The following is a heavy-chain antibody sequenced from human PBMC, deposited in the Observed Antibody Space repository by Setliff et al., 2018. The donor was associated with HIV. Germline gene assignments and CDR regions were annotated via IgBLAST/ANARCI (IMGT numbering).Heavy chain of an antibody. J-gene: IGHJ3*02. CDR2: IYTTQTT. V-gene: IGHV4-4*08. D-gene: IGHD2-8*01. CDR3: ARGPSRLMVYGVPRGAFDI. CDR1: GDSTSTYY. Sequence: TLSLTCTVSGDSTSTYYWNWIRQSPGKGLEWIGYIYTTQTTKYNPSLKSRVTISVDTSKNQFSLKLRSVTAADTAVYYCARGPSRLMVYGVPRGAFDIWGQGTKVTVSS.